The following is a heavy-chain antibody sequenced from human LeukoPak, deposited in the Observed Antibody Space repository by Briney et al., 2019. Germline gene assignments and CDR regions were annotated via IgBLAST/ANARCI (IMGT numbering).Heavy chain of an antibody. V-gene: IGHV1-18*01. Sequence: ASVKVSCKASGYTFTTSGISWVRQAPGQGLEWMGWISAYNGQTNYAQKVQGRVTMTIDTSTKTAYMELRSLGSDDTAVYYCAGVAGFYWNSDSFDYWGQGTQVTVS. CDR1: GYTFTTSG. CDR2: ISAYNGQT. CDR3: AGVAGFYWNSDSFDY. J-gene: IGHJ4*02. D-gene: IGHD1-7*01.